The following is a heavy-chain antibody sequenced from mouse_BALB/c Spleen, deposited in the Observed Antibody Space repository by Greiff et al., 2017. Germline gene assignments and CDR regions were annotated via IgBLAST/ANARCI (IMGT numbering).Heavy chain of an antibody. D-gene: IGHD1-1*01. V-gene: IGHV1S22*01. CDR2: IYPGSGST. CDR3: TRRVLLRLYYFDY. Sequence: KQPGSELVRPGASVKLSCKASGYTFTSYWMHWVKQRPGQGLEWIGNIYPGSGSTNYDEKFKSKATLTVDTSSSTAYMQLSSLTSEDSAVYYCTRRVLLRLYYFDYWGQGTTLTVSS. CDR1: GYTFTSYW. J-gene: IGHJ2*01.